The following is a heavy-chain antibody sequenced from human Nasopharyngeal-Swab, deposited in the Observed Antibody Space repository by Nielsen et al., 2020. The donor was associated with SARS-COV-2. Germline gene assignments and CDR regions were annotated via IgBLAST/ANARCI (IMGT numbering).Heavy chain of an antibody. J-gene: IGHJ4*02. D-gene: IGHD6-13*01. CDR2: ISSSSSHI. V-gene: IGHV3-21*01. Sequence: GGSLRLSCAASGFTFSTYSMNWVRQAPGKGLEWVSSISSSSSHIYYADSVKGRFTSSRDNAKNSLYLQMNSLRAEDTAVYYCARGGNIRGWYSSSPFDYWGQGTLVTVSS. CDR3: ARGGNIRGWYSSSPFDY. CDR1: GFTFSTYS.